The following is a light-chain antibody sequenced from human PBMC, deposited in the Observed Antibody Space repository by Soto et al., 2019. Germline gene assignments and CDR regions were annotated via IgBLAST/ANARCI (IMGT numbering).Light chain of an antibody. V-gene: IGLV2-14*03. J-gene: IGLJ1*01. CDR3: CSYTNTGAYV. Sequence: QSALTQPASVSGSPGQSITVSCTGTSSDVGGYNFVSWYQQHPGKAPKVMIYGVRDRPSGVSNRFSGSKSGNTASLTISGLQAEDEADYYCCSYTNTGAYVFGSGTKLTVL. CDR2: GVR. CDR1: SSDVGGYNF.